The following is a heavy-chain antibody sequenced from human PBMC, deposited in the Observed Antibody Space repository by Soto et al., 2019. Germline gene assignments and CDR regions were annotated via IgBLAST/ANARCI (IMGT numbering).Heavy chain of an antibody. V-gene: IGHV4-31*03. Sequence: ASETLSLTCTVSGGSISSGGYYWSWIRQHPGKGLEWIGYIYYSGSTYYNPSLKSRVTISVDTSKNQFSLKLSSVTAADTAVYYCARDIICRRWLPPAEAFDFWGQGTMVTVSS. CDR3: ARDIICRRWLPPAEAFDF. CDR1: GGSISSGGYY. CDR2: IYYSGST. D-gene: IGHD5-12*01. J-gene: IGHJ3*01.